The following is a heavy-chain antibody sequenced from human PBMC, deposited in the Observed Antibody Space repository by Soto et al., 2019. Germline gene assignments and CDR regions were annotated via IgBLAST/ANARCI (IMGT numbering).Heavy chain of an antibody. Sequence: GGSLRLSCLASGFTFTDHYMDWVRQAPGTGLEWIARTKNKPNNYTTTYAASVKGRFTISRDDSESSLYLQMNNMKTEDTAVYYCAREIPPNYYYYYPLDVWGPWSPLTV. CDR1: GFTFTDHY. V-gene: IGHV3-72*01. CDR3: AREIPPNYYYYYPLDV. D-gene: IGHD2-21*01. CDR2: TKNKPNNYTT. J-gene: IGHJ6*02.